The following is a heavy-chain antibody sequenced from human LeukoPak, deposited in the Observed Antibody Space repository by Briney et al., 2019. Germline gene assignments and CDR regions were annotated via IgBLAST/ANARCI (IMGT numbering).Heavy chain of an antibody. J-gene: IGHJ4*02. CDR1: EFSISDYY. CDR3: AYRAGYSYAFDQ. Sequence: GGSLRLSCEGAEFSISDYYMNWIRQAPGKGLEWVSSISSSGNNKLYADSVRGRFTVSRDNANNSMHLEMSSLRADDTAVYYCAYRAGYSYAFDQWGQGTLVTVSS. CDR2: ISSSGNNK. D-gene: IGHD5-18*01. V-gene: IGHV3-11*01.